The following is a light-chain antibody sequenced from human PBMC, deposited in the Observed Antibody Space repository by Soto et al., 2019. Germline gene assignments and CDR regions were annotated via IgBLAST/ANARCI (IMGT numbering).Light chain of an antibody. J-gene: IGLJ2*01. CDR1: SSDVGSYNL. CDR3: CSYVGSSTFVV. Sequence: QSALTQPASVSGSPGQSITISCTGTSSDVGSYNLVSWYQQHPGKAPKFMIYEGSKRPSGVSNRFSGSKSGNTASLTISGLQAEDEADYYCCSYVGSSTFVVFGGGTKLTVL. V-gene: IGLV2-23*03. CDR2: EGS.